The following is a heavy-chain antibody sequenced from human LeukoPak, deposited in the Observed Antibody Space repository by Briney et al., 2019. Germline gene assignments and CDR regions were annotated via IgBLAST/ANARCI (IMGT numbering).Heavy chain of an antibody. CDR1: GGTFSSYA. CDR2: IIPIFGTA. CDR3: ARDDYYDSSGWGYFDY. D-gene: IGHD3-22*01. J-gene: IGHJ4*02. V-gene: IGHV1-69*05. Sequence: ASVKVSCKASGGTFSSYAISWVRQAPGQGLEWMGGIIPIFGTANYAQKFQGRVTITTDESTSTAYMELSSLRSEDTAVYYCARDDYYDSSGWGYFDYWGQGTLVTVSS.